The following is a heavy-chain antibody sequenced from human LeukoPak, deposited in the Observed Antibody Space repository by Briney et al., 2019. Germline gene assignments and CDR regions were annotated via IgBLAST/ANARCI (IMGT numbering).Heavy chain of an antibody. Sequence: SETLSLTCAVSGDSISNTNYYWGWIRQPPGKGLEWIGSILYIGSTYFNPSLKSRVTISVDTSKYHFSLKLSSVTAADTAVYYCARQGVAAVGRMTLWGQGTLVTVSS. CDR2: ILYIGST. J-gene: IGHJ4*02. V-gene: IGHV4-39*01. CDR1: GDSISNTNYY. CDR3: ARQGVAAVGRMTL. D-gene: IGHD6-13*01.